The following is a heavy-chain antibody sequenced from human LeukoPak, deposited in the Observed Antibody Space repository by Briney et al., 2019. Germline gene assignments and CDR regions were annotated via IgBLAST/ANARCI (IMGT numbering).Heavy chain of an antibody. CDR1: GFTFSSYG. J-gene: IGHJ4*02. V-gene: IGHV3-30*02. CDR3: AKPHFDY. Sequence: GGSLRLSCAASGFTFSSYGIHWVRQAPGKGLEWVAFIRFDGSNKYYADSVKGRFTISRDNSKNMLYLQMNSLRAEDTAVYYCAKPHFDYWDQGTLVTVSS. CDR2: IRFDGSNK.